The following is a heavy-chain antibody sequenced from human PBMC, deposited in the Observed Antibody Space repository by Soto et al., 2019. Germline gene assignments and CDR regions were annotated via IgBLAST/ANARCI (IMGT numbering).Heavy chain of an antibody. V-gene: IGHV1-69*13. CDR3: ERVGVPTFVYYSGMAV. Sequence: SVKVSCKDSGGTFSSYAISWVRQAPGQGLEWMGGIIPIFGTANYAQKFQGRVTITADESTSTAYMELSSLRTEDTAVYYCERVGVPTFVYYSGMAVWAQGTPVTVSS. CDR1: GGTFSSYA. CDR2: IIPIFGTA. D-gene: IGHD3-3*01. J-gene: IGHJ6*02.